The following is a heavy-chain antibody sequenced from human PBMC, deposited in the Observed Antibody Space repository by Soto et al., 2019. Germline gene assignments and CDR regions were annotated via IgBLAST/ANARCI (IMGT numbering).Heavy chain of an antibody. Sequence: VGSLRLSCASSVFTFSSYWMSCVRHSPGKGLEWVANIKQDGSEKYYVDSVKGRFTISRDNDKNSLYLQMKSLRAEDTAVYYCARAGNIAPGIGRYFDYLGQGTLVIVS. CDR1: VFTFSSYW. V-gene: IGHV3-7*03. J-gene: IGHJ4*02. CDR3: ARAGNIAPGIGRYFDY. D-gene: IGHD6-13*01. CDR2: IKQDGSEK.